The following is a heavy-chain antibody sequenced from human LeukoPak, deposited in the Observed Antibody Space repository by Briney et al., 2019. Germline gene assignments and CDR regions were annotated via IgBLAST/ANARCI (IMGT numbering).Heavy chain of an antibody. D-gene: IGHD3-10*01. J-gene: IGHJ3*02. CDR3: ARTIVTTRDYYGSGTHGAFDI. CDR1: GGSISISSYY. V-gene: IGHV4-39*01. Sequence: PSETLSLTCTVSGGSISISSYYWGWIRQPPGKGLEWIGSFYYSGSTYCNPSLKSRVTISVDTSKNQFSLKLTSVTAADTAIYYCARTIVTTRDYYGSGTHGAFDIWGQGTLVTVSS. CDR2: FYYSGST.